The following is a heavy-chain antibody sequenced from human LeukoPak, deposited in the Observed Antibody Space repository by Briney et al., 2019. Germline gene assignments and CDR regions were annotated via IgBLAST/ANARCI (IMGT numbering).Heavy chain of an antibody. Sequence: GGSLRLSCAASGFTFSSYAMSWVRQAPGKGLEWVSAISGSGGSTYYAGSVKGRFTISRDNSKNTLYLQMNSLRAEDTAVYYCAKEGSYSNYPAYNWFDPWGQGTLVTVSS. CDR2: ISGSGGST. J-gene: IGHJ5*02. D-gene: IGHD4-11*01. CDR1: GFTFSSYA. V-gene: IGHV3-23*01. CDR3: AKEGSYSNYPAYNWFDP.